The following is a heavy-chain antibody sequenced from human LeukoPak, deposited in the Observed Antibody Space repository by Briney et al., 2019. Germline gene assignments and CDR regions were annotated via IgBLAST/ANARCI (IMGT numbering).Heavy chain of an antibody. CDR2: IYYSGST. CDR1: GGSISSSSYY. Sequence: SETLSLTCTVPGGSISSSSYYWGWIRQPPGKGLEWIGSIYYSGSTYYNPSLKSRVTISVDTSKNQFSLKLSSVTAADTAVYYCARGLRYFDWSSYYNWFDPWGQGTLVTVSS. J-gene: IGHJ5*02. V-gene: IGHV4-39*01. D-gene: IGHD3-9*01. CDR3: ARGLRYFDWSSYYNWFDP.